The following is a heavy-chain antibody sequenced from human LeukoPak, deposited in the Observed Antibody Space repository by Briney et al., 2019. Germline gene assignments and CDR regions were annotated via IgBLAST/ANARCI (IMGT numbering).Heavy chain of an antibody. CDR3: ARRNILTEGEAFDI. V-gene: IGHV4-59*08. CDR2: IYNSGST. Sequence: SETLSLTCAVSGGSISSYYWTWIRQPPGKGLEWIGYIYNSGSTNYNPSLRSRVTISVDASKSQFSLKLNSVTAADTAVYYCARRNILTEGEAFDIWGQGTLVTVSS. CDR1: GGSISSYY. J-gene: IGHJ3*02. D-gene: IGHD3-9*01.